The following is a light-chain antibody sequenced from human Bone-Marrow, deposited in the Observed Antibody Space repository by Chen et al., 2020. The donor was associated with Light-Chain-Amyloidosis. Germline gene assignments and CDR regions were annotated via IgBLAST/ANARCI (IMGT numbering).Light chain of an antibody. CDR3: SSYTITNTLV. Sequence: QSALTQPASVSGSPGQSITISSTGTSSDVGGDNHVSWYQQHPDKAPKLMIYGVTNRPSWLPDRCSGSKSDNTASLTISGLQTEDKADYFCSSYTITNTLVFGSGTRVTVL. J-gene: IGLJ1*01. CDR2: GVT. CDR1: SSDVGGDNH. V-gene: IGLV2-14*01.